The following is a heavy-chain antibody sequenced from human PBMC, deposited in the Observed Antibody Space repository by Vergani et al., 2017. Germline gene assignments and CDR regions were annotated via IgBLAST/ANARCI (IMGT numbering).Heavy chain of an antibody. V-gene: IGHV4-34*01. CDR1: GGSFSGYY. CDR3: VRPGIRYNWNTQFDY. Sequence: QVQLQESGPGLVKPSETLSLTCAVYGGSFSGYYWSWIRQPPGKGLEWIGEINHSGSTNYNPSLKSRVTISVDTSKNQFSLKLSSVTAADTAVYYCVRPGIRYNWNTQFDYWGQGTLVTVSS. CDR2: INHSGST. D-gene: IGHD1/OR15-1a*01. J-gene: IGHJ4*02.